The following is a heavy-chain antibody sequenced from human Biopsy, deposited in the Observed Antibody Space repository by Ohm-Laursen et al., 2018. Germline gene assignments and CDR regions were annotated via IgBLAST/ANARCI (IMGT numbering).Heavy chain of an antibody. CDR3: AKDDYDRVSSGYYFDY. J-gene: IGHJ4*02. V-gene: IGHV3-21*01. CDR1: GFTFSSYG. Sequence: SLRLSCAASGFTFSSYGMSWVRQAPGTGLEWVASISSTSNHIHYVDSVWGRFTISRDNAENSLYLEMNSLRVEDTAVYYCAKDDYDRVSSGYYFDYWGQGTLVSVSS. CDR2: ISSTSNHI. D-gene: IGHD3-10*02.